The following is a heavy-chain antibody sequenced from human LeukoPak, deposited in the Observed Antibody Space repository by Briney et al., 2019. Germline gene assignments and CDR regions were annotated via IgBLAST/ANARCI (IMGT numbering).Heavy chain of an antibody. V-gene: IGHV4-59*08. CDR1: GGSINNYY. Sequence: SSETLSLTCAISGGSINNYYWSWIRQPPGKGLEWIGYIYYSGTTNYSPSLNSRVNISLDTAKNQFSLRLSSVTAADTAVYYCARGPAAGTIPFDYWGQGTLVTVSS. CDR3: ARGPAAGTIPFDY. D-gene: IGHD2-2*01. CDR2: IYYSGTT. J-gene: IGHJ4*02.